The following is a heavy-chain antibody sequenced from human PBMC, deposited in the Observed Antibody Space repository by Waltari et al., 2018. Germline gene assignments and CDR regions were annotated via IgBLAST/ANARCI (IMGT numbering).Heavy chain of an antibody. CDR1: EYTFTTYP. J-gene: IGHJ5*02. V-gene: IGHV1-3*01. CDR3: ARGRPPFRFIPGWFDP. D-gene: IGHD2-21*01. CDR2: INADNDNT. Sequence: QVLLVQSGTEVKKPGASMKISCKASEYTFTTYPLHWLRQAPGQGPEWMGWINADNDNTRYSQKFQGRVTITKDTVASTVYLELTNLRSEDTAVYYCARGRPPFRFIPGWFDPWGQGTLVTVSS.